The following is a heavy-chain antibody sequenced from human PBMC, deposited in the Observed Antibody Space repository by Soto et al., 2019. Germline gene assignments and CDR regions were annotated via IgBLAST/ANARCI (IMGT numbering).Heavy chain of an antibody. CDR3: ARPHIASHYYCGMDV. CDR2: INPSGTTT. D-gene: IGHD2-2*01. V-gene: IGHV1-46*01. Sequence: QVQLVQSGAEVKKPGASVKVSCKASGYTFTSYYMHWVRQAPGQGLEWMGIINPSGTTTDYAQKFQGRVTMTRDTSTSTYYRELSSLRSEDTAVYYCARPHIASHYYCGMDVWGQGTTVTVSS. J-gene: IGHJ6*02. CDR1: GYTFTSYY.